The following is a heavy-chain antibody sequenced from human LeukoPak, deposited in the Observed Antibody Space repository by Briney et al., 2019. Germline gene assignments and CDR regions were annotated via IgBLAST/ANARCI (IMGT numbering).Heavy chain of an antibody. V-gene: IGHV4-30-2*01. CDR3: ARRVYDSSGYYWFDP. Sequence: PSQTLSLTCTVSGGSISSGGYYWSWIRQPPGKGLEWIGYIYHSGSTYYNPSLKSRVTISVDTSKNQFSLKLSSVTAADTAVYYCARRVYDSSGYYWFDPWGQGTLVTVSS. J-gene: IGHJ5*02. CDR2: IYHSGST. CDR1: GGSISSGGYY. D-gene: IGHD3-22*01.